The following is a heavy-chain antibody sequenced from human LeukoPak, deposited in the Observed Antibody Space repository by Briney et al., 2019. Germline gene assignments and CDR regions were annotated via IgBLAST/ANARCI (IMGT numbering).Heavy chain of an antibody. V-gene: IGHV3-73*01. CDR1: GFTFSGSA. Sequence: PGGSLRLSCAASGFTFSGSAMHWVRQASGKGLEWVGRIRSKANSYATAYAASVKGRFTISGDDSKNTAYLQMNSLKTEDTAVYYCTRPHNGIPTRFDPWGQGTLVTVSS. CDR3: TRPHNGIPTRFDP. D-gene: IGHD1-26*01. J-gene: IGHJ5*02. CDR2: IRSKANSYAT.